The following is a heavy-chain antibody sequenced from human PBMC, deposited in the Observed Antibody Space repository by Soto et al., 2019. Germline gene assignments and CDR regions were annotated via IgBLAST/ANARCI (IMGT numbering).Heavy chain of an antibody. CDR2: ISSSSSTI. CDR1: GFTFSSCS. V-gene: IGHV3-48*01. Sequence: GGSLSLSCAASGFTFSSCSMNWVRQAPGKGLEWVSYISSSSSTIYYADSVKGRFTISRDNAKDSLYLQMNSLRAEDTAVYYCARDPLDCTNGVCYTGDAFDIWGQGTMVTVSS. D-gene: IGHD2-8*01. CDR3: ARDPLDCTNGVCYTGDAFDI. J-gene: IGHJ3*02.